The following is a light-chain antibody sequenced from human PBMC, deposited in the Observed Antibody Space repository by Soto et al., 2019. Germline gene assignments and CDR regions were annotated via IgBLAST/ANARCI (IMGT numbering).Light chain of an antibody. CDR1: SSDVGGYNY. CDR2: EVS. CDR3: SSYTSSSPLVYV. V-gene: IGLV2-14*01. J-gene: IGLJ1*01. Sequence: QSALTQPASVSGYPGQSITISCTGTSSDVGGYNYVSWYQQHPGKAPKLIIYEVSNRPSGVSNRFSGSKSGNTASLTISGLQAEDEADYYCSSYTSSSPLVYVVGTGTKLTVL.